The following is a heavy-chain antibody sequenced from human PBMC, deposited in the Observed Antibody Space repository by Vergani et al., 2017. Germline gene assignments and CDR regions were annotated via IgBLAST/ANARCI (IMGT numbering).Heavy chain of an antibody. CDR2: INPSGGRT. D-gene: IGHD3-22*01. CDR3: ASSSELTTTLRYYYYGMDV. Sequence: QVQLVQSGAEVKKPGASVKVSCKASGYTFTSYYMHWVRQAPGQGLEWMGIINPSGGRTSYAQKFQGRVTMTRDTSTSTVYMELSSLRSEDTAVYYCASSSELTTTLRYYYYGMDVWGQGTTVTVSS. J-gene: IGHJ6*02. CDR1: GYTFTSYY. V-gene: IGHV1-46*01.